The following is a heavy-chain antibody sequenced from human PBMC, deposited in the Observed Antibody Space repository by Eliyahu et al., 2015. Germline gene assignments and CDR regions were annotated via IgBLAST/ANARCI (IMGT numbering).Heavy chain of an antibody. V-gene: IGHV1-69*01. J-gene: IGHJ4*02. CDR3: AREVKVGFWSGALDY. CDR2: IIPIXGTA. Sequence: QVQPVQPGAEVKKPGSSVKVSCXASXGTFSSXAXSWVRQAPGQGLEWXGGIIPIXGTANYAQKFQGRVTITADESTSTAYMELSSLRSEDTAVYYCAREVKVGFWSGALDYWGQGTLVTVSS. D-gene: IGHD3-3*01. CDR1: XGTFSSXA.